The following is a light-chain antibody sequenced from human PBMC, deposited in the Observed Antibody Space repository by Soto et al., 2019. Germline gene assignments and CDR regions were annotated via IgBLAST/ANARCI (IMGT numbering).Light chain of an antibody. CDR1: QSLVYSDGNTY. J-gene: IGKJ2*01. CDR3: MQGLHWPYT. Sequence: DVVMTQSPLSLPVTLGQPASISCRSSQSLVYSDGNTYLNWFQQRPGQSPRRLIYKVSNRDSGVPDRVSGSGSGTDFTLKISRVEAEDVGVYYCMQGLHWPYTFGQGTKLEIK. V-gene: IGKV2-30*01. CDR2: KVS.